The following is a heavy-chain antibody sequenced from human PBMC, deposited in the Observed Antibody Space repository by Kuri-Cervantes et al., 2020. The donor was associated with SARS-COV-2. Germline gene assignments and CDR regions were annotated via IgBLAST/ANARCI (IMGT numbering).Heavy chain of an antibody. CDR3: AKIGTQYCSAGSCYVDY. D-gene: IGHD2-15*01. CDR1: GFTFSSYG. CDR2: ISGSGGST. V-gene: IGHV3-23*01. J-gene: IGHJ4*02. Sequence: GESLKISCAASGFTFSSYGMSWVRQAPGKGLEWVSAISGSGGSTYYADSVKGRFTISRDNSKNTLYLQMNSLRAEDTAVYYCAKIGTQYCSAGSCYVDYWGQGTLVTVSS.